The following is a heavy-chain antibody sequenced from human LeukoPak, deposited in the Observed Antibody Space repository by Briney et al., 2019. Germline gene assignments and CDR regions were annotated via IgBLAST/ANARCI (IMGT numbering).Heavy chain of an antibody. CDR2: VYSGERT. D-gene: IGHD3-16*01. Sequence: GGSLRLSCAAFGFTVSSNFMSWVRQAPGKGLEWVSVVYSGERTYYADSVKGRFTISRDSSKNTLSLQMNSLRAVDTAVYYCARERVGGEALRGFYFDYWGQGTLVTVSS. CDR1: GFTVSSNF. V-gene: IGHV3-53*01. CDR3: ARERVGGEALRGFYFDY. J-gene: IGHJ4*02.